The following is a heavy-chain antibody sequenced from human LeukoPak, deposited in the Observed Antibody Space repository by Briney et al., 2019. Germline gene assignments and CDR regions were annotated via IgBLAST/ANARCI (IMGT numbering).Heavy chain of an antibody. V-gene: IGHV4-39*01. CDR2: IYDSLSA. CDR1: GGSIDGRSYN. D-gene: IGHD2-15*01. J-gene: IGHJ4*02. CDR3: ARFVSIRGGIHLNYFDS. Sequence: PSETLSLTCAVSGGSIDGRSYNWGWVRQPPGKGLEWIGSIYDSLSAYYNPSLKSRVTISIDMSKKQFSLNLNSAAAADSAVYYCARFVSIRGGIHLNYFDSWGQERLVTVSS.